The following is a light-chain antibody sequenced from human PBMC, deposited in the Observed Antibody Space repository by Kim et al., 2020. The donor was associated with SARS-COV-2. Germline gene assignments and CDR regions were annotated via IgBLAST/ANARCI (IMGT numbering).Light chain of an antibody. V-gene: IGKV3-15*01. CDR2: GAS. CDR1: QSVNNN. CDR3: QQYNTWPPLT. Sequence: SPGERATLSCRASQSVNNNLAWYQHKPGQAPRLLIHGASTRATGITGRFSGSGSGTEFTLTISSLQSEDFAVYYCQQYNTWPPLTFGGGTKVEIK. J-gene: IGKJ4*01.